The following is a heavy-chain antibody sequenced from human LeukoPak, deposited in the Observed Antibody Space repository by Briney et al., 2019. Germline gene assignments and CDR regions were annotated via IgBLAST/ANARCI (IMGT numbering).Heavy chain of an antibody. Sequence: ASVKVSCKASGYTFTSYGISWVRQAPGQGLEWMGWISGYNGNTNYAXXFQGRVTMTTDTSTNTAYMELRSLKSDDTAVYYCARSXXXTWPFDYWGQGTLVTVSS. J-gene: IGHJ4*02. CDR2: ISGYNGNT. CDR3: ARSXXXTWPFDY. CDR1: GYTFTSYG. V-gene: IGHV1-18*01.